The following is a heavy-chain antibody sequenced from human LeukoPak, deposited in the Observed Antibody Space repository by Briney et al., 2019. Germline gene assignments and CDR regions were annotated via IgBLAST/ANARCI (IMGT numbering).Heavy chain of an antibody. CDR3: ARDIAMDGDRPWAFDI. CDR1: GFTFSAYW. Sequence: PGGSLRLSCAPSGFTFSAYWMTWVRQAPGKGLEWVANIKQDVSERYYVDSVKGRFTISRDNAKNSLYLQMNSLRAEDTAVYYCARDIAMDGDRPWAFDIWGQGTLVTVSS. V-gene: IGHV3-7*01. CDR2: IKQDVSER. J-gene: IGHJ3*02. D-gene: IGHD4-17*01.